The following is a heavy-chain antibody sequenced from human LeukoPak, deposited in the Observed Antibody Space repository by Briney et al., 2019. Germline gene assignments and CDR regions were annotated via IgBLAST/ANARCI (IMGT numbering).Heavy chain of an antibody. V-gene: IGHV3-23*01. CDR1: RFTFNNYG. CDR2: VSTSGDNG. D-gene: IGHD1-7*01. CDR3: AKGGTGTTVRYFDY. J-gene: IGHJ4*02. Sequence: GGSLRLSCAASRFTFNNYGMNWVRQAPGKGLEWVSVVSTSGDNGYYADSVQGRFTISRDNSKNSLYLQMNSLRAEDTAVYYCAKGGTGTTVRYFDYWGQGTLVTVSS.